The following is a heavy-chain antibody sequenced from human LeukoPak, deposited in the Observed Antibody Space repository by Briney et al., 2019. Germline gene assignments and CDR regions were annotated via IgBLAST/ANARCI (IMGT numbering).Heavy chain of an antibody. Sequence: ASVKVSCKASGGTFSSCAISWVRQAPGQGLEWMGGIIPIFGTANYAQKFQGRVTITTDESTSTAYMELSSLRSEDTAVYYCARRYCTNGVCYYYWGQGTLVTVSS. J-gene: IGHJ4*02. CDR1: GGTFSSCA. CDR2: IIPIFGTA. D-gene: IGHD2-8*01. V-gene: IGHV1-69*05. CDR3: ARRYCTNGVCYYY.